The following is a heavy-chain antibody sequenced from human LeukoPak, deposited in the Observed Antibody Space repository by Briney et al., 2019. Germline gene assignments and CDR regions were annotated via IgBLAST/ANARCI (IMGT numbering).Heavy chain of an antibody. CDR2: TYYRSKWYN. D-gene: IGHD3-10*01. CDR3: ARAGGGSGSYLSYYYYMDV. Sequence: SQTLSLTCAISGDSVSSNSAAWNWIRQSPSRGLEWLGRTYYRSKWYNDYAVSVKSRITINPDTSKNQFSLQLNSVTPEDTAVYYCARAGGGSGSYLSYYYYMDVWGKGTTATVSS. CDR1: GDSVSSNSAA. V-gene: IGHV6-1*01. J-gene: IGHJ6*03.